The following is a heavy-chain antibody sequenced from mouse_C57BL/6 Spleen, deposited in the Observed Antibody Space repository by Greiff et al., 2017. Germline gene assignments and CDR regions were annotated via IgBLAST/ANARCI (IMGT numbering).Heavy chain of an antibody. CDR3: TYGNYEAMDY. V-gene: IGHV1-15*01. CDR1: GYTFTDYE. D-gene: IGHD2-1*01. Sequence: VQRVESGAELVRPGASVTLSCKASGYTFTDYEMHWVKQTPVHGLEWIGAIDPETGGTAYNQKFKGKAILTADKSSSTAYMELRSLTSEDSAVYYCTYGNYEAMDYWGQGTSVTVSS. CDR2: IDPETGGT. J-gene: IGHJ4*01.